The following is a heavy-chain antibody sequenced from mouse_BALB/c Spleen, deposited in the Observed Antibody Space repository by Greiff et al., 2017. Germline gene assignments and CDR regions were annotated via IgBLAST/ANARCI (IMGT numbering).Heavy chain of an antibody. CDR3: ARKEKYGNLFAMGY. D-gene: IGHD2-10*02. Sequence: EVHLVESGGGLVQPGGSRKLSCAASGFTFSSFGMHWVRQAPEKGLEWVAYISSGSSTIYYADTVKGRFTISRDNPKNTLFLQMTSLRSEDTAMYYCARKEKYGNLFAMGYWGQGTSVTVSS. V-gene: IGHV5-17*02. CDR1: GFTFSSFG. J-gene: IGHJ4*01. CDR2: ISSGSSTI.